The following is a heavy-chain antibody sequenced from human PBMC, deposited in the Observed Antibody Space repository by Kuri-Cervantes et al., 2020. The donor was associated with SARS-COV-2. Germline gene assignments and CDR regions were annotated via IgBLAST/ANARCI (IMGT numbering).Heavy chain of an antibody. CDR3: ARAALYLRQHYYYMDV. D-gene: IGHD2-2*01. Sequence: SVKVSCKASGGTFSSYAISWVRQAPGQGPEWMGGIIPIFGTANYAQKFQGRVTITTDESTSTAYMELSSLRSEDTAVYYCARAALYLRQHYYYMDVWGKGTTVTVSS. V-gene: IGHV1-69*05. CDR2: IIPIFGTA. J-gene: IGHJ6*03. CDR1: GGTFSSYA.